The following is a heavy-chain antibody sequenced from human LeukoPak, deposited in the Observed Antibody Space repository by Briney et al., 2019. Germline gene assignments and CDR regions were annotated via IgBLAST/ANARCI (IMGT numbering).Heavy chain of an antibody. V-gene: IGHV4-39*07. D-gene: IGHD2-8*01. Sequence: SETLSLTCTVSGGSISSSSYFWGWIRQPPGKGLEWIGTIYYSGDTYYNPSLESRVTISRDLSENQFSLKLSSVTAADTAVYFCARDDGYCTNIDTSSCYGYFDSWGQGTLVIVSS. CDR1: GGSISSSSYF. CDR3: ARDDGYCTNIDTSSCYGYFDS. CDR2: IYYSGDT. J-gene: IGHJ4*02.